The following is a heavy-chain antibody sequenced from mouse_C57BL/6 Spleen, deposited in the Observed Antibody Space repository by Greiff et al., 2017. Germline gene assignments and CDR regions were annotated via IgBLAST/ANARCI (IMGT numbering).Heavy chain of an antibody. CDR1: GFTFSDYG. V-gene: IGHV5-17*01. CDR3: ARPGDYDGVFAY. CDR2: ISSGSSTI. J-gene: IGHJ3*01. D-gene: IGHD2-4*01. Sequence: EVQVVESGGGLVKPGGSLKLSCAASGFTFSDYGMHWVRQAPEKGLEWVAYISSGSSTIYYADTVKGRFTISRDNAKNTLFLQMTSLRSEDTAMYYCARPGDYDGVFAYWGQGTLVTVSA.